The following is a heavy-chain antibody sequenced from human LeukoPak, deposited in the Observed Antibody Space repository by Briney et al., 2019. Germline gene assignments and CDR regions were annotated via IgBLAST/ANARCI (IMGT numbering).Heavy chain of an antibody. J-gene: IGHJ3*02. CDR3: ARHHPTMVTLTGAFDI. Sequence: GESLRISCKGSGYSFTNYWISWVRQMPGKGLEWMGRIDPTDSYTNYSPSFQGHVTVSVDKSISTAYLQWSSLKASDTAMYYCARHHPTMVTLTGAFDIWGQGTLVTVSS. CDR2: IDPTDSYT. CDR1: GYSFTNYW. V-gene: IGHV5-10-1*01. D-gene: IGHD5-18*01.